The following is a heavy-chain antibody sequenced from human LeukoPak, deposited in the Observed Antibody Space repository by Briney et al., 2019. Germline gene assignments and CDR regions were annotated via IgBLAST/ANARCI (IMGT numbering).Heavy chain of an antibody. CDR1: GFTLGSYG. J-gene: IGHJ4*02. CDR3: AKEREMATRYYFDY. D-gene: IGHD5-24*01. V-gene: IGHV3-30*18. Sequence: QPGRCLTLSCAASGFTLGSYGIDWVRQAPGKGLWWVASISYDGSNEYYGDSVKGRFSVSRDNSKNTLYLHMNSLRAEDTAVYYCAKEREMATRYYFDYWGQGTLVTVSS. CDR2: ISYDGSNE.